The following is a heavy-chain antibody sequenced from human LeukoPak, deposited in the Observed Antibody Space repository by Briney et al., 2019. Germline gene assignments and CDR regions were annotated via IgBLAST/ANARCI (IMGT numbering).Heavy chain of an antibody. Sequence: PSETLSLTCTVSGGSISSYYWSWIRQPAGKGLEWIGRIYTSGSTNYNPSLKSRVTISVDTSKNQFSLKLSSVTAADTAVYYCARVVAVAETYYFDYWGQGTLVTVSS. CDR1: GGSISSYY. CDR3: ARVVAVAETYYFDY. D-gene: IGHD6-19*01. V-gene: IGHV4-4*07. CDR2: IYTSGST. J-gene: IGHJ4*02.